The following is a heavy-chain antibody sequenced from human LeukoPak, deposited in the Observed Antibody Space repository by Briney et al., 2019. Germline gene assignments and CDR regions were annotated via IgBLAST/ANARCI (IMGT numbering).Heavy chain of an antibody. Sequence: PGGSLRLSCAASGSTFSSYEMNWVRQAPGKGLEWVSYISSSGSTIYYADSVKGRFTISRDNAKNSLYLQMNSLRAEDTAVYYCASYSIAVADFDYWGQGTLVTVSS. CDR2: ISSSGSTI. V-gene: IGHV3-48*03. CDR3: ASYSIAVADFDY. D-gene: IGHD6-19*01. CDR1: GSTFSSYE. J-gene: IGHJ4*02.